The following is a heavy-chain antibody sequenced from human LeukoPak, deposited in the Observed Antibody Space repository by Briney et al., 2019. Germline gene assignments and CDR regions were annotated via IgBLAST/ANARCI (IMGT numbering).Heavy chain of an antibody. V-gene: IGHV3-30-3*02. Sequence: GGSLRLSCAASGFTFSSYAMHWVRQAPGKGLEWVAVISYDGSNKYYADSVKGRFTISRDNSKNTLYLQMNSLRAEDTAVYYCAKTSYYGSGSELPDHWGQGSLVTVSS. CDR2: ISYDGSNK. J-gene: IGHJ5*02. CDR1: GFTFSSYA. D-gene: IGHD3-10*01. CDR3: AKTSYYGSGSELPDH.